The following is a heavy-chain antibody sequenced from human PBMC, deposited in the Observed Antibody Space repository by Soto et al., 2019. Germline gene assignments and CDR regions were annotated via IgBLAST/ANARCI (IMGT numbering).Heavy chain of an antibody. V-gene: IGHV1-2*02. CDR2: VNPKNGDT. Sequence: ASVKVSCKASGYSFTDYHIHWVRQAPGQGLEWMGWVNPKNGDTDYAQKFQGRVTMTRDTSITSAYLDLTRLRSDDTATYFCARANSGDDDEFDYWGQGTPVTVSS. J-gene: IGHJ4*02. CDR1: GYSFTDYH. D-gene: IGHD5-12*01. CDR3: ARANSGDDDEFDY.